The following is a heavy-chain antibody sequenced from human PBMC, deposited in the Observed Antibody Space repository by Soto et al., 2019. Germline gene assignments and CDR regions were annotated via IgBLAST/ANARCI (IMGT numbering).Heavy chain of an antibody. CDR3: ARVETDYDFWSGYPPRYFQH. CDR2: ISAYNGNT. Sequence: GASVKVSCKASGYTFTSYGISWVRQAPGQGLEWMGWISAYNGNTNYAQKLQGRVTMTTDTSTSTAYMELRSLRSDDTAVYYCARVETDYDFWSGYPPRYFQHWGQGTLVTVSS. J-gene: IGHJ1*01. D-gene: IGHD3-3*01. V-gene: IGHV1-18*01. CDR1: GYTFTSYG.